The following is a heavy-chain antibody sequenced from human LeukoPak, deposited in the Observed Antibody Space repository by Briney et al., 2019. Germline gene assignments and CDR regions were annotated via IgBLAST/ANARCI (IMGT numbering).Heavy chain of an antibody. CDR1: GGTFSSYA. J-gene: IGHJ4*02. D-gene: IGHD3-10*01. V-gene: IGHV1-69*05. CDR2: IIPIFGTA. Sequence: ASVKVSCKASGGTFSSYAISWVRQAPGQGLEWMGGIIPIFGTANYAQKFQGRVTITTDESTSTAYMELSSLRSGDTAVYYCATERYTMVRGVSTFYFDYWGQGTLVTVSS. CDR3: ATERYTMVRGVSTFYFDY.